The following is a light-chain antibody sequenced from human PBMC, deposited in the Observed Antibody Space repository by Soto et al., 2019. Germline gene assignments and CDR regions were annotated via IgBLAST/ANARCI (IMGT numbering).Light chain of an antibody. CDR2: EVI. V-gene: IGLV2-14*03. Sequence: QSALTQPASVSGSPGQAITVSCSGTSSDIGAHNFVSWYQQHPGKAPKLIIYEVINRPSGVSDRFSGSKSGNTASLTISGLQSEDEADYYFISYTTGNTVVFGSGTQVTLL. CDR3: ISYTTGNTVV. J-gene: IGLJ1*01. CDR1: SSDIGAHNF.